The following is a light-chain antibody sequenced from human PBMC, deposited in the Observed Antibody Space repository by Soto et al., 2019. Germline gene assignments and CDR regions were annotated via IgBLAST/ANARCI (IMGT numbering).Light chain of an antibody. CDR3: GSYTTSSNYV. Sequence: ALTQPASVSGSPGQSITISCTGTSSDIDAYNYVSWYQQHPGKAPKLMIYDVSNRPSGISNRFSGSKSGNTASLTISGLQAEDEADYYCGSYTTSSNYVFGTGTKVTVL. CDR1: SSDIDAYNY. J-gene: IGLJ1*01. V-gene: IGLV2-14*01. CDR2: DVS.